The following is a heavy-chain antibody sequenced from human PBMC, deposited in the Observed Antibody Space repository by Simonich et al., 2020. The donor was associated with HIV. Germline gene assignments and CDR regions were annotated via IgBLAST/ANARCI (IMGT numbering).Heavy chain of an antibody. Sequence: CAASGFTFSSYEMNWVRQAPGKGLEWVSYISSSGSPIYYADSVKGRFTISRDNAKNSLYLQMNSLRAEDTAVYYCARDLGKPLGYSYGYFDYWGQGTLVTVSS. CDR1: GFTFSSYE. D-gene: IGHD5-18*01. V-gene: IGHV3-48*03. CDR2: ISSSGSPI. CDR3: ARDLGKPLGYSYGYFDY. J-gene: IGHJ4*02.